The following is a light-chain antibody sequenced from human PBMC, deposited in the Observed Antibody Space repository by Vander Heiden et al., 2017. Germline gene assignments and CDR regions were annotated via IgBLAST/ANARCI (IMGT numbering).Light chain of an antibody. Sequence: HSVLTQPPSVSRAPRQRVTISCAGSSSNIGAGYDVHWYQHLPGTAPQLLILGNTDRPSGVPDRFSGSKSGTSASLAITGLQAEDEADYYCQSYDSSLSSVIFGGGTKLTVL. V-gene: IGLV1-40*01. CDR1: SSNIGAGYD. CDR3: QSYDSSLSSVI. J-gene: IGLJ2*01. CDR2: GNT.